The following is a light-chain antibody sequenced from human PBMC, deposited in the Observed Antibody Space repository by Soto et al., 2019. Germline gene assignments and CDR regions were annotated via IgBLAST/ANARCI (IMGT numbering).Light chain of an antibody. CDR2: GAS. V-gene: IGKV1-39*01. Sequence: DIQMTQSPSSLSASVGDRVTITCRASQSISTYLSWYQLKPGTAPKVLIYGASSLQSGVPSRISGSGSGTDFTLTISSLQPEDSATYYCQQSYSTPMYSFGQGTKREIK. J-gene: IGKJ2*03. CDR3: QQSYSTPMYS. CDR1: QSISTY.